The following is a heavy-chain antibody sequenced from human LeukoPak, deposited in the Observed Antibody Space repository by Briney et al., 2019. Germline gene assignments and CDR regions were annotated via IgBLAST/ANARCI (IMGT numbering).Heavy chain of an antibody. V-gene: IGHV1-2*02. CDR3: AREPALRYAFDI. CDR2: INPNSGGT. CDR1: GYTFTGYY. J-gene: IGHJ3*02. Sequence: ASVKVSCKASGYTFTGYYMHWVRQAPGQGLEWMGWINPNSGGTNYAQKFQGRVTMTRDTSISTAYMELSRLRSDDTAVYYCAREPALRYAFDIWGQGTMVTVSS.